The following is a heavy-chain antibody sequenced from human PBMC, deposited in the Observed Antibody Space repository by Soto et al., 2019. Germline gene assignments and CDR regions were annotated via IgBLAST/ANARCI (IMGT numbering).Heavy chain of an antibody. CDR2: ISYDGRYK. J-gene: IGHJ4*02. Sequence: QVRLVESGGGVVQPGTSLRLSCAASGFTFTSYGMHWVRQAPGKGLEWVAVISYDGRYKYYGDSVKGRFTNSRDNSKNPLDLQMNSLRAEDTAVYFCAKGGRTSSSWYGEGMDYWGQGTLVTVSS. D-gene: IGHD6-13*01. CDR3: AKGGRTSSSWYGEGMDY. V-gene: IGHV3-30*18. CDR1: GFTFTSYG.